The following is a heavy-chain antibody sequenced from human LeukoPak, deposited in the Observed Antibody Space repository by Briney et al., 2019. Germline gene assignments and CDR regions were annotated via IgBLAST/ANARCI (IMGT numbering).Heavy chain of an antibody. CDR1: GFSFSSYW. V-gene: IGHV3-74*01. Sequence: GGSLRLSCAASGFSFSSYWMHWVRQAAGKGLVWVSRINSDGSSTSYADSVKGRFTLSRDNAKDPLYLQMDSLGAEDTAVYYCARDGAFGYEDFDYWGQGALVTVSS. CDR2: INSDGSST. J-gene: IGHJ4*02. CDR3: ARDGAFGYEDFDY. D-gene: IGHD5-12*01.